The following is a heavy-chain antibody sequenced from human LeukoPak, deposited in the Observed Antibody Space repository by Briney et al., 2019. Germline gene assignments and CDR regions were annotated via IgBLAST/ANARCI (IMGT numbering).Heavy chain of an antibody. J-gene: IGHJ6*02. D-gene: IGHD3-10*01. CDR1: GYTFTTYY. V-gene: IGHV1-46*01. Sequence: ASVKVSCKASGYTFTTYYMHWVRQAPGQGLEWMGIINPSDGSTSYAQKFQGRVTMTRDTSTSTVYMELSSLRSEDTAVYYCATATTMVRRVGYYDMDVWGQGTTVTVSS. CDR3: ATATTMVRRVGYYDMDV. CDR2: INPSDGST.